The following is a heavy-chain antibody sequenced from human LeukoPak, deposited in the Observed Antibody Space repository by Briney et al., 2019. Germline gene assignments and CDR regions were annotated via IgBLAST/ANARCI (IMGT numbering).Heavy chain of an antibody. D-gene: IGHD3-10*01. Sequence: GESLKISCKGSGYTFTNYWIGWVRQMPGKGLELMGIIYPGDSDTRYSPSFQGHVTISADKSISTAYLQWSSLKASDTAMYYCAGLKYYYDSGGGFDSDFWGQGTLVTVSS. CDR1: GYTFTNYW. V-gene: IGHV5-51*01. J-gene: IGHJ4*02. CDR3: AGLKYYYDSGGGFDSDF. CDR2: IYPGDSDT.